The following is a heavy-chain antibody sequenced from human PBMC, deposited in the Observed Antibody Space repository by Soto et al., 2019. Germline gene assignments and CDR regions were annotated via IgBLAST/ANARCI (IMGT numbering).Heavy chain of an antibody. V-gene: IGHV4-30-4*01. CDR3: ARDLLVFDSSGFHF. Sequence: QVQLQESGPGLVKASQTLSLNCTVSGDPIGSGDFYWTWIRQTPGRGLEWIGNIYHSGTTSYNSSLGSRISISIDTSRNVFSLSLASVTVADTAVYFCARDLLVFDSSGFHFWGRGILVSVTS. D-gene: IGHD3-22*01. CDR1: GDPIGSGDFY. CDR2: IYHSGTT. J-gene: IGHJ5*01.